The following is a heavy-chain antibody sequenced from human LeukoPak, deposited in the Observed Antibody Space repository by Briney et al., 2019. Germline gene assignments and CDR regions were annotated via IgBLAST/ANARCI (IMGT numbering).Heavy chain of an antibody. Sequence: PGGSLRLSCAASGFTFSDYYMDWVRQAPGKGLEWVGRIRNEVNSYTTEYAASMKGRFTISRDESKLNLQMNSLKTEDTAVYYCTRVRRSGSYLGNYYYYGMDVWGQGTTVTVSS. CDR3: TRVRRSGSYLGNYYYYGMDV. CDR2: IRNEVNSYTT. J-gene: IGHJ6*02. CDR1: GFTFSDYY. V-gene: IGHV3-72*01. D-gene: IGHD1-26*01.